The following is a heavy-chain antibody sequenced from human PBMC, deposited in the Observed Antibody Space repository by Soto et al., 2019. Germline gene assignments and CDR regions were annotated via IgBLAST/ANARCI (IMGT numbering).Heavy chain of an antibody. V-gene: IGHV3-23*01. J-gene: IGHJ4*02. CDR2: ITGSGGNS. Sequence: EVQLLESGGGLVQPGGSLRLSCAASRFTFSNYGMSWVRQAPGKGLEWVSSITGSGGNSYYADSVKGRFTISRDNSKNTLYLQRNSLRAADTAVYYCAKGAFSSSHGDYWGQGTLVTVSS. CDR3: AKGAFSSSHGDY. D-gene: IGHD6-13*01. CDR1: RFTFSNYG.